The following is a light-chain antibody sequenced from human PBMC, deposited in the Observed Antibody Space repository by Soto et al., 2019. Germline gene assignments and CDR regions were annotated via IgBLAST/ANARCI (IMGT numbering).Light chain of an antibody. J-gene: IGLJ2*01. V-gene: IGLV1-40*01. Sequence: QSVLTQPPSVSGAPGQRVTISCTGSSSNIGAGYDVHWYQQLPGTAPKLLIYGNSNRPSGVPDRFSGSKSGTSASLAITVLQVEDEADYYCQSYDSSLSGSGVVFGGGTKLTVL. CDR2: GNS. CDR3: QSYDSSLSGSGVV. CDR1: SSNIGAGYD.